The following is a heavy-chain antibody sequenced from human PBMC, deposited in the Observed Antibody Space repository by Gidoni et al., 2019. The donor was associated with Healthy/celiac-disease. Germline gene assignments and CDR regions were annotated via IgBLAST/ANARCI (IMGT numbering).Heavy chain of an antibody. V-gene: IGHV1-8*01. J-gene: IGHJ4*02. CDR1: GYTFTSYA. CDR3: ARGFRCSGGSCYHQNPSYYFDY. CDR2: MNPKSGNT. D-gene: IGHD2-15*01. Sequence: QVQLVQSGAEVKKPGASVKVSCNASGYTFTSYAISWVRQAPGQGLEWMGWMNPKSGNTGDAQKFQGRVTMTRNTSISTAYMELSSLRSEDTAVYYCARGFRCSGGSCYHQNPSYYFDYWGQGTLVTVSS.